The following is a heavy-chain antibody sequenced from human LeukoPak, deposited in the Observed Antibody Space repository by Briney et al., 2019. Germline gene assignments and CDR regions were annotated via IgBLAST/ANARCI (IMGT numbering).Heavy chain of an antibody. CDR2: IYYSGST. V-gene: IGHV4-39*07. CDR1: GGSISRSSYY. J-gene: IGHJ5*02. Sequence: SETLSLTCTVSGGSISRSSYYWGWIRQPPGQGLEWIGSIYYSGSTYYNPSLKSRVTISVDTSKNQFSLKLSSVTAADTAVYYCARVPNRYDNRNWFDPWGQGTLVTVSS. CDR3: ARVPNRYDNRNWFDP. D-gene: IGHD5-12*01.